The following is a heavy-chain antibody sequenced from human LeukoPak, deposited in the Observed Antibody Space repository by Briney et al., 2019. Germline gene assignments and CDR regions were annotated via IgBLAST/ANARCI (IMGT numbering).Heavy chain of an antibody. CDR1: GGSFSGYY. CDR3: AVAGRWELLPDY. V-gene: IGHV4-34*01. D-gene: IGHD1-26*01. Sequence: SETLSLTCAVYGGSFSGYYWSWIRQPPGKGLEWIGEINHSGNTNYNPSLKSRVTISVDTSKNQFSLKLSSVTAADTAVYYCAVAGRWELLPDYWGQGTLVTVSS. CDR2: INHSGNT. J-gene: IGHJ4*02.